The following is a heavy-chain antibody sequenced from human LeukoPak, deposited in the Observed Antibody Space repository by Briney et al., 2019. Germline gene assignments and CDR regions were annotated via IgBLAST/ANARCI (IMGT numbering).Heavy chain of an antibody. CDR2: IYYSRST. CDR1: GGSISSYY. CDR3: ATQRGSIAAGWFDP. J-gene: IGHJ5*02. V-gene: IGHV4-59*01. D-gene: IGHD6-13*01. Sequence: PSETLSLTCTVSGGSISSYYWSWIRQPPGKGLEWIGYIYYSRSTNYNPSLKSRVTISVDTSKNQFSLKLSSVTAADTAVYYCATQRGSIAAGWFDPWGQGTLVTVSS.